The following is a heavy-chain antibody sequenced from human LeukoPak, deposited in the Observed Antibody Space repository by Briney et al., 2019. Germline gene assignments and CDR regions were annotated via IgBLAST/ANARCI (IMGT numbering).Heavy chain of an antibody. CDR1: GFTFSSYA. CDR2: IKNSGGST. J-gene: IGHJ4*02. CDR3: AKEGYYGSGSYPYYFDF. V-gene: IGHV3-23*01. Sequence: GGSLRLSCAASGFTFSSYAMSWVRQAPGKGLEWVSGIKNSGGSTFYADSVQGRFTISRDNSKNTLYLQMISLRADDAAVYYCAKEGYYGSGSYPYYFDFWGQGTLVTVSS. D-gene: IGHD3-10*01.